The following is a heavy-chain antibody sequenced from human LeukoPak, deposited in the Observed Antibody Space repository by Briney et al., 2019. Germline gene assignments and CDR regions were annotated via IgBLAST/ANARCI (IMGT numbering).Heavy chain of an antibody. CDR2: IIPIFGTA. J-gene: IGHJ4*02. D-gene: IGHD1-26*01. V-gene: IGHV1-69*05. CDR1: GGTFSSYA. CDR3: ARVPGIVGAIVDY. Sequence: ASVKVSCKASGGTFSSYAISWVRQAPGQGLEWMGGIIPIFGTANYAQKLQGRVTMTTDTSTSTGYMELRSLRSDDTAVYYCARVPGIVGAIVDYWGQGTLVTVSS.